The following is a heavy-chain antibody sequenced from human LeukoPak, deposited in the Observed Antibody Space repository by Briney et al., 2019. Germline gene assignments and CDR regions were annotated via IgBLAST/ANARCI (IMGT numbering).Heavy chain of an antibody. D-gene: IGHD1-1*01. CDR1: GDSVSSSAS. Sequence: SQTLSLTCAISGDSVSSSASWNRIRQSPSRGLEWLGRTYYRSKWSSDYATSVKSRITINADTSKNQFSLQLSSVIPEDTAVYYCARDADSSNEWGPFDPWGQGTLVTVSS. CDR2: TYYRSKWSS. J-gene: IGHJ5*02. CDR3: ARDADSSNEWGPFDP. V-gene: IGHV6-1*01.